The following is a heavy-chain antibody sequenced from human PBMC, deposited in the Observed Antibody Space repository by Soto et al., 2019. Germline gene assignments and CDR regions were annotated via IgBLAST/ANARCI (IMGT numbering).Heavy chain of an antibody. Sequence: SETLSLTCAVSGGSISSGGYSCNWIRQPPGKGLEWIGYIYHSGSTYYNPSLKSRVTISVDRSKNQFSLKLSSVTAADTAVCYCARGVTTVTTFDYWGQGTLVTVSS. J-gene: IGHJ4*02. CDR2: IYHSGST. V-gene: IGHV4-30-2*01. CDR3: ARGVTTVTTFDY. D-gene: IGHD4-17*01. CDR1: GGSISSGGYS.